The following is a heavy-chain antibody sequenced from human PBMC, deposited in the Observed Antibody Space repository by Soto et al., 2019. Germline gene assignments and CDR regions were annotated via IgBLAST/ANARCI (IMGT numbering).Heavy chain of an antibody. CDR1: GGSFSGYY. Sequence: SETLSLTCAVYGGSFSGYYWSWIRQPPGKGLEWIGEINHSGSTNYNPSLKSRVTISVDTSKNQFSLKLSSVTAADTAVYYCAGRFSSRSSPFDYWGQGTLVTVSS. V-gene: IGHV4-34*01. D-gene: IGHD6-6*01. J-gene: IGHJ4*02. CDR3: AGRFSSRSSPFDY. CDR2: INHSGST.